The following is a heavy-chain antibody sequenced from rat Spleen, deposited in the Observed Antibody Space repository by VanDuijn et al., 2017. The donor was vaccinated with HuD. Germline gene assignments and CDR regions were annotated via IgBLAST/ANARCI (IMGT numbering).Heavy chain of an antibody. V-gene: IGHV5S13*01. Sequence: EVQLVESGGGLVQPGRSLKLSCVVSGFTFSNSGMAWVRQAPTKGLEWVASITNSGDSTYYRDSVKGRFTISRHNAKTTLYLQMDSLRSEDTATYYCARHGDYYSSYIYDYFDYWGQGVMVTVSS. CDR3: ARHGDYYSSYIYDYFDY. CDR2: ITNSGDST. J-gene: IGHJ2*01. CDR1: GFTFSNSG. D-gene: IGHD1-2*01.